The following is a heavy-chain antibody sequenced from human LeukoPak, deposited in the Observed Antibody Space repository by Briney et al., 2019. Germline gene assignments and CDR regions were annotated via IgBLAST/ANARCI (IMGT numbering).Heavy chain of an antibody. CDR3: ARGPDYDILADYFDY. CDR2: INSDGSST. V-gene: IGHV3-74*01. CDR1: GFTFSSYW. Sequence: GGSLRLSCAASGFTFSSYWMHWVRQAPGKGLVWVSRINSDGSSTSYADSVKGRFTISRDNAKNTLYLQMNSLRAEDTAVYYCARGPDYDILADYFDYWGQGTLVTVSS. D-gene: IGHD3-9*01. J-gene: IGHJ4*02.